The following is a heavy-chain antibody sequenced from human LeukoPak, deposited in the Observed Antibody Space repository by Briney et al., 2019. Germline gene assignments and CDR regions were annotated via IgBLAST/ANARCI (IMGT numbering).Heavy chain of an antibody. D-gene: IGHD1-26*01. CDR3: ASPASYLEEYYFDY. J-gene: IGHJ4*02. V-gene: IGHV3-66*01. CDR2: IFSGGAT. CDR1: GFTFRSYA. Sequence: QTWGSLRLSGAASGFTFRSYAMSWVRQAPGKGLEWVSIIFSGGATFYTDSVKDRFTISRDNYKNTLYLQMNSLTAEDTALYYCASPASYLEEYYFDYWGQGTLVTVSS.